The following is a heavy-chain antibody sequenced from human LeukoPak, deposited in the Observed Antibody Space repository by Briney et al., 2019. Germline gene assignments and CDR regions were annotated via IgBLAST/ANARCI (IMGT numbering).Heavy chain of an antibody. J-gene: IGHJ4*02. CDR1: GFTFSSYW. CDR2: IKQDGSEK. V-gene: IGHV3-7*01. Sequence: GGSLRLSCAASGFTFSSYWMSWVRQAPGKGLEWVANIKQDGSEKYYVDSVKGRFTISRDNAKNSLYLQMNSLRAEDTAVYYCAREREDQHAYYYHSSGWNYYFDYWGQGTLVTVSS. D-gene: IGHD3-22*01. CDR3: AREREDQHAYYYHSSGWNYYFDY.